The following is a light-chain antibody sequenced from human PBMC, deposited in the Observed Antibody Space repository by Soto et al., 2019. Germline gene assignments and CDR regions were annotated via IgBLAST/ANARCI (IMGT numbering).Light chain of an antibody. J-gene: IGKJ1*01. CDR1: QSISSY. CDR2: AAS. CDR3: QQSYSTPRP. V-gene: IGKV1-39*01. Sequence: DLQMTQSPSSLSASVGDRVTITCRASQSISSYLNWYQQKPGKAPKLLIYAASSLQSGVPSRFSGSGSGTDFTLTISSLQPEDFATYYCQQSYSTPRPFGQGT.